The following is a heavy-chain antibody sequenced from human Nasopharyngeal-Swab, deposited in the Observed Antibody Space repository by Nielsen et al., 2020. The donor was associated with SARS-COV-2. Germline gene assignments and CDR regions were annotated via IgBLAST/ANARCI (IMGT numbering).Heavy chain of an antibody. D-gene: IGHD3-3*01. CDR2: IPQDGLSP. Sequence: VRQAPGKGLEWVANIPQDGLSPSSFASVKGRFTISRDNAKNSLYLQMNSLRAEDTAVYYCARNGTTYYDFWSGYYYYFDYWGQGTLVTVSS. J-gene: IGHJ4*02. CDR3: ARNGTTYYDFWSGYYYYFDY. V-gene: IGHV3-7*01.